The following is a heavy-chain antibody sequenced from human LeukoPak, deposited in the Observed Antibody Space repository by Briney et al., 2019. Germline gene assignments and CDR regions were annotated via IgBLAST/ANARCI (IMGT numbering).Heavy chain of an antibody. J-gene: IGHJ6*03. CDR1: GFTVSINY. V-gene: IGHV3-53*01. D-gene: IGHD1-1*01. CDR2: IYSGGRT. CDR3: ARGTSGTTAYYYYYMDV. Sequence: GGSLRLSCAASGFTVSINYMNCVRRAPGKGLEGVSIIYSGGRTYYADSVKGRFTISRDNSKNILYLQMNSLRAEDTAVYYCARGTSGTTAYYYYYMDVWGKGTTVTISS.